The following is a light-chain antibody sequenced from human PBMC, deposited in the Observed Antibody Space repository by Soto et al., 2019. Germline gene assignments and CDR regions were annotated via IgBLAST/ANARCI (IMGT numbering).Light chain of an antibody. CDR1: QDIGSW. CDR2: TGC. V-gene: IGKV1D-12*01. Sequence: DIQVTQSPSSVSASVGDRVTITGRAGQDIGSWLAWCRHKPGKAPKRLISTGCRLQIGVPLRFRGSGAATEFSLTLSSIQPEDFATYSCHQANRSPRTVDGGTTVDIK. CDR3: HQANRSPRT. J-gene: IGKJ4*01.